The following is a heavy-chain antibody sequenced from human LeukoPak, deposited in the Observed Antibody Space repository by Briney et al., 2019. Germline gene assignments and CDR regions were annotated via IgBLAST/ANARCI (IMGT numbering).Heavy chain of an antibody. J-gene: IGHJ4*02. CDR1: GFMFHDYA. D-gene: IGHD6-19*01. CDR2: ISGDGGSA. CDR3: ARESESSGWYDY. Sequence: GGSLRLSCAAPGFMFHDYAIHWVRQAPGKGLEWVSLISGDGGSAFYADSVKGRFTISRDNSKNSLYLQMNSLRSDDTALYYCARESESSGWYDYWGQGTLVTVSS. V-gene: IGHV3-43*02.